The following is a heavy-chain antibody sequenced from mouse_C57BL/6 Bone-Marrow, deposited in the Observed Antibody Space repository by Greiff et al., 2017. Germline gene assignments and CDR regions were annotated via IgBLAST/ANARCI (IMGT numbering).Heavy chain of an antibody. J-gene: IGHJ2*01. CDR2: IWTGGGT. V-gene: IGHV2-9-1*01. D-gene: IGHD2-1*01. CDR1: GFSLTSYA. Sequence: VKLVESGPGLVAPSQSLSITCTVSGFSLTSYAISWVRQPPGKGLEWLGVIWTGGGTNYNSALKSRLSISKDNSKSQVFLKMNSLQTDDTARYYCARNSDGNYPYYFDYWGQGTTLTVSS. CDR3: ARNSDGNYPYYFDY.